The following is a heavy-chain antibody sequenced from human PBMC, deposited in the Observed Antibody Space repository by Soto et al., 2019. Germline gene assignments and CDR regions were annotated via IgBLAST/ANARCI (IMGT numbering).Heavy chain of an antibody. CDR3: AKAHYDILTGYRIDAFDI. D-gene: IGHD3-9*01. CDR2: ISGSGDST. V-gene: IGHV3-23*01. CDR1: GFTFSSYA. Sequence: GGSLRLSCAASGFTFSSYAMSWVRQAPGKGLEWVSAISGSGDSTYYADSVKGRFTISRDNSKNTLYLQMNSLRAEDTAVYYCAKAHYDILTGYRIDAFDIWGQGTMVTVSS. J-gene: IGHJ3*02.